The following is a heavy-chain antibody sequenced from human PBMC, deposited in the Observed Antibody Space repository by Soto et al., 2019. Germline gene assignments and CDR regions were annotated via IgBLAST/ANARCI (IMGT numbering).Heavy chain of an antibody. CDR3: VSGSFPNWFDP. CDR2: IYWDEDK. D-gene: IGHD3-10*01. V-gene: IGHV2-5*02. Sequence: QITLKESGPTLVKPTQTLTLTCTFSGFSFSTRGVGVGWIRQPPGKALEWLALIYWDEDKRYRPSLRSRLTITKDTSKNHVVLTMTNMEPVDTATYYCVSGSFPNWFDPWGQGTLVTVSS. J-gene: IGHJ5*02. CDR1: GFSFSTRGVG.